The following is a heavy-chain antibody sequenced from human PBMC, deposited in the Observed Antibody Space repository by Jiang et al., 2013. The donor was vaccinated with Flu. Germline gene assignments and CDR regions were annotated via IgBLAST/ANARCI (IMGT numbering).Heavy chain of an antibody. Sequence: YWSWIRQPAGKGLEWIGRIYTSGSTNYNPSLKSRVTMSVDTSKNQFSLKLSSVTAADTAVYYCAREMGGGWRGWFDPWGQGTLVTVSS. D-gene: IGHD2-15*01. J-gene: IGHJ5*02. CDR2: IYTSGST. V-gene: IGHV4-4*07. CDR3: AREMGGGWRGWFDP. CDR1: Y.